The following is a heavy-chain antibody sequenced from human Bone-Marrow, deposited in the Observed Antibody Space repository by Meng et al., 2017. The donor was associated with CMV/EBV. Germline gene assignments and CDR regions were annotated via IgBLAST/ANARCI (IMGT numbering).Heavy chain of an antibody. CDR1: CGSISTTNW. J-gene: IGHJ4*02. V-gene: IGHV4-4*01. CDR3: ARDLLTGGLRHFDD. D-gene: IGHD3-10*01. Sequence: SCGSISTTNWWSWVRQTPGKGLEWIGEIYHSGSTNYNPSLKSRITMSVDKSKNQFSLKLTSVTAADTAIYFCARDLLTGGLRHFDDWGQGILVTVSS. CDR2: IYHSGST.